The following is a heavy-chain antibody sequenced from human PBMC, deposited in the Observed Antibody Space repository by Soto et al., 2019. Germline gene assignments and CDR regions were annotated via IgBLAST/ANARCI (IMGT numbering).Heavy chain of an antibody. D-gene: IGHD3-10*01. CDR2: INHSGST. V-gene: IGHV4-31*03. J-gene: IGHJ3*01. Sequence: TLSLTCTVSGYSISSGGYYWSWIRQHPERGLEWIGYINHSGSTYYNPSLKSRVTISVDTSNNQLSLKLTSVTAADTAVYYCVRGVLVWGQGTMVTVSS. CDR1: GYSISSGGYY. CDR3: VRGVLV.